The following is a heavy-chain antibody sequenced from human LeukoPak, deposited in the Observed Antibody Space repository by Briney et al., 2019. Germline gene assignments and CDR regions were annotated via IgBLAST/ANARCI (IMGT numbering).Heavy chain of an antibody. D-gene: IGHD4-17*01. V-gene: IGHV3-7*01. CDR2: INQDGSEK. CDR3: AREGYGDYHI. CDR1: GLPFSNHW. J-gene: IGHJ3*02. Sequence: GGSLRLSCAVSGLPFSNHWMTWVRQAPGKGLERAANINQDGSEKYYVDSVKGRFSISRDNAKSSLYLQMNSLRVEDTAMYFCAREGYGDYHIWGQGTIVTVSS.